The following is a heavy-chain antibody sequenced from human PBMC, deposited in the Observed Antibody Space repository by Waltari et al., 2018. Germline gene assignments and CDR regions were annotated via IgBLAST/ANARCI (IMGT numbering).Heavy chain of an antibody. Sequence: QVQLQQWGAGLLKPSETLSLTCAVYGGSFSGYYWSWIRQPPGKGLEWIGEMNDSGSTNYNPALKSRVTISVDTSKNQFSLKLSSVTAADTAVYYCARSARWGYQLLYWGQGALVTVSS. CDR1: GGSFSGYY. V-gene: IGHV4-34*01. CDR2: MNDSGST. J-gene: IGHJ4*02. D-gene: IGHD2-2*01. CDR3: ARSARWGYQLLY.